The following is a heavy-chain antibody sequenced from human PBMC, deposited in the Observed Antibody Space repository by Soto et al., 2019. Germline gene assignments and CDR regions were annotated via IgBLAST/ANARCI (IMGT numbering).Heavy chain of an antibody. V-gene: IGHV3-23*01. CDR2: INGGSTP. Sequence: GGPRKLSCAASEFPLKGNPITWVRQPPGKGLEWVTTINGGSTPYYADSVKGRFTISRDNSKNTLYLQMNSLRAEDTAVYYCAKDKDWSGVYGMDVWGQGTTVTVSS. CDR3: AKDKDWSGVYGMDV. CDR1: EFPLKGNP. J-gene: IGHJ6*02. D-gene: IGHD3-3*01.